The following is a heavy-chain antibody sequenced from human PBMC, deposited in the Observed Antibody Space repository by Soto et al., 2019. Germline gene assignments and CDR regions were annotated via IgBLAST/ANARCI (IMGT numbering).Heavy chain of an antibody. CDR1: GYSFSSYW. Sequence: GESLKISCKGSGYSFSSYWISWVRQMPGKGLEWMGRIDPSDSYTNYSPSFQGHVTISADKSISTAYLQWSSLKASDTAMYYCAAPKQLSMGYYYGMDVWGQGTTVTVSS. V-gene: IGHV5-10-1*01. D-gene: IGHD2-2*01. CDR2: IDPSDSYT. J-gene: IGHJ6*02. CDR3: AAPKQLSMGYYYGMDV.